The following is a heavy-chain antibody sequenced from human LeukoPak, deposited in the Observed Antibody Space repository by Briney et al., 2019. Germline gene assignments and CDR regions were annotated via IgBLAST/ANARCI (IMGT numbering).Heavy chain of an antibody. CDR1: GGSFSGYY. CDR2: INHSGST. D-gene: IGHD3-10*01. V-gene: IGHV4-34*01. CDR3: ARVGRMVRGVIKGPIDY. Sequence: PSETLSLTCAVYGGSFSGYYWSWIRQPPGKGLEWIGEINHSGSTNYNPSLKSRVTISVDTSKNQFSLKLSSVTAADTAVYYCARVGRMVRGVIKGPIDYWGQGTLVTVSS. J-gene: IGHJ4*02.